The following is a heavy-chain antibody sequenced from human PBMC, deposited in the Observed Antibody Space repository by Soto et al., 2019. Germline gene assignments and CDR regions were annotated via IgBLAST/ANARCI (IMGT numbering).Heavy chain of an antibody. Sequence: ASVKVSCKASGYTFTSYGISWVRHATGKGLEWMGWISAYNGNTNYAQKLQGRVTMTTDTSTSTAYMELRSLRADDTAVYYWEEELGGLYCYPEVFDFWAHGTSVPVSS. J-gene: IGHJ3*01. D-gene: IGHD5-18*01. V-gene: IGHV1-18*01. CDR3: EEELGGLYCYPEVFDF. CDR1: GYTFTSYG. CDR2: ISAYNGNT.